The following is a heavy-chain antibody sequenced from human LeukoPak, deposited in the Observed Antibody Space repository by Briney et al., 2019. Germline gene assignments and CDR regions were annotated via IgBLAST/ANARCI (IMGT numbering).Heavy chain of an antibody. CDR3: ARSNYGGKRWFDP. CDR2: FDPEDGET. J-gene: IGHJ5*02. D-gene: IGHD4-23*01. Sequence: GASVKVSCKVSGYTLTELSMHWVRQAPGKGLEWMGGFDPEDGETIYAQKFQGRVTTTRDTSISTAYMELSSLRSEDTAVYYCARSNYGGKRWFDPWGQGTLVTVSS. V-gene: IGHV1-24*01. CDR1: GYTLTELS.